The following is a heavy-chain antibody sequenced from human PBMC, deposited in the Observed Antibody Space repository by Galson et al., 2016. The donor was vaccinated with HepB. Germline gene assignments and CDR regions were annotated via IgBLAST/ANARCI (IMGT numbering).Heavy chain of an antibody. V-gene: IGHV3-21*04. CDR1: GVTFSNYN. D-gene: IGHD3-22*01. J-gene: IGHJ3*02. CDR3: ARDPQLTYYYDSSGSYAFDN. Sequence: SLRLSCAASGVTFSNYNMNWVRQAPGKGLEWVSSISSSTSYIYYADSVKGRFTISRDSAKNSLYLQMNSLRAEDTAVYYCARDPQLTYYYDSSGSYAFDNWGQGTMVTVSS. CDR2: ISSSTSYI.